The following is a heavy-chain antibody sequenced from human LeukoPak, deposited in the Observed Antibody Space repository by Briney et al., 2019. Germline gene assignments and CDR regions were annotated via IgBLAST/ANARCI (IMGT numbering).Heavy chain of an antibody. V-gene: IGHV3-21*01. CDR1: GFTFSSHS. J-gene: IGHJ4*02. D-gene: IGHD3-10*01. CDR2: ISSSSSYI. CDR3: ARVGYYSSGPFSYFDY. Sequence: PGGSLRLSCAASGFTFSSHSMNWVRQAPGKGLEWVSSISSSSSYIYYADSVKGRFTISRDRSENTLYLQMNSLRVEDTAVYYCARVGYYSSGPFSYFDYWGQGTLVTVSS.